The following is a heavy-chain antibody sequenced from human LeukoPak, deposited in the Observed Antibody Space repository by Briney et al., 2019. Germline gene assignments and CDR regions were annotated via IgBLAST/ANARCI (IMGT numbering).Heavy chain of an antibody. J-gene: IGHJ6*02. D-gene: IGHD1-26*01. CDR1: GGTLSSNA. Sequence: ATLKLSCKPSGGTLSSNAIACGRQAPGPRLEWMGSVIPILGVATYAQKFQGRVTITADISTSTSYMELSSLRSEDTAVYYCARDSAFGGSSASMDVWGQGTTVTVSS. CDR2: VIPILGVA. V-gene: IGHV1-69*04. CDR3: ARDSAFGGSSASMDV.